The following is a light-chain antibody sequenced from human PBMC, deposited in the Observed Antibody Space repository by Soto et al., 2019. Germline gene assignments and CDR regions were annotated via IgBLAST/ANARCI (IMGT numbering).Light chain of an antibody. V-gene: IGKV1-39*01. CDR2: AAS. J-gene: IGKJ5*01. CDR3: QQNHSPPPIT. Sequence: DITMTQSPSSLSASVGDRVTITCRASQSIANYLNWYQQKPGKAPKLLIYAASSLQSGVPSRFSGSGFGTDFTLTISSLQTDDFATYYCQQNHSPPPITFGQGTRLEIK. CDR1: QSIANY.